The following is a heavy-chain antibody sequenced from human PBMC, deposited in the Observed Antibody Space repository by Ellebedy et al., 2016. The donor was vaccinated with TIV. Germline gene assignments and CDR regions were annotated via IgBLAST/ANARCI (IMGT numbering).Heavy chain of an antibody. D-gene: IGHD3-16*01. Sequence: GESLKISCAASGFSSGFSFSRYAMGWVRQAPGKGLEWVSGISGSGGSTYYADSVKGRFTISRDNSKNTLYLQLNSLRAEDAALYYCARTSTMTTFGASDFWGQGTMVTVSS. V-gene: IGHV3-23*01. CDR2: ISGSGGST. J-gene: IGHJ3*01. CDR1: GFSSGFSFSRYA. CDR3: ARTSTMTTFGASDF.